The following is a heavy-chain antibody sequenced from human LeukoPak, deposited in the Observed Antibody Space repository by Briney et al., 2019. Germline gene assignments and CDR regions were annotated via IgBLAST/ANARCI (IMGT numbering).Heavy chain of an antibody. D-gene: IGHD3-3*01. J-gene: IGHJ6*03. Sequence: SETLSLTCAVYGGSFSGYYWSWIRQPPGKGLEWIGEINHSGSTNYNPSLKSRVTISVDTSKNQFSLKLSSVTAADTAVYYCARGQGPYDFWSGYYTPYYMDVWGKGTTVTVSS. CDR3: ARGQGPYDFWSGYYTPYYMDV. CDR2: INHSGST. CDR1: GGSFSGYY. V-gene: IGHV4-34*01.